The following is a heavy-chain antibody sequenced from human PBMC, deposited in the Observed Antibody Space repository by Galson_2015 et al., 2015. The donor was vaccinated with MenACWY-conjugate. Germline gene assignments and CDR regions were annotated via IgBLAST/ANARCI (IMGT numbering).Heavy chain of an antibody. CDR1: GFTLRSYW. CDR2: INSDGNST. J-gene: IGHJ4*02. D-gene: IGHD3-22*01. CDR3: ATPGPLYDSSGYCHL. Sequence: SLRLSCAASGFTLRSYWMHWVRQVPGKGLVWVSRINSDGNSTTYADSVKGRFTISRDNAKNTLYLQMNSLRAEDTAMYYCATPGPLYDSSGYCHLWGQGTLVTVSS. V-gene: IGHV3-74*03.